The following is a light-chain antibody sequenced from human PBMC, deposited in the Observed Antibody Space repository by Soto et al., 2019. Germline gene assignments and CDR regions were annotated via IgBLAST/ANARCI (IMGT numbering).Light chain of an antibody. V-gene: IGLV1-40*01. Sequence: QSVLTQPPSLSGAPGQRVTISCTGSSSNIGADYDVHWYQQFPGTAPKLLLYGNTNRPSGVPDRFSGSKSGTSASLAITGLQAEDEADYYCQSYDSSLSGYVFGTGTKVTVL. CDR2: GNT. J-gene: IGLJ1*01. CDR1: SSNIGADYD. CDR3: QSYDSSLSGYV.